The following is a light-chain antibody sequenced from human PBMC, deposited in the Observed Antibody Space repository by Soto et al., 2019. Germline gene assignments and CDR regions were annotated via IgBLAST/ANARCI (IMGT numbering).Light chain of an antibody. CDR3: QSYDSSLSVSYV. V-gene: IGLV1-40*01. CDR2: GNK. Sequence: QSVLTQPPSVSGAPGRRVTISCTGSSSNIGAGYDVHWYQQRPGTAPKLLIYGNKNRPSGVPDRFSGSKSGTSASLAITGLQAEDEADYYCQSYDSSLSVSYVFGTGTKLTVL. J-gene: IGLJ1*01. CDR1: SSNIGAGYD.